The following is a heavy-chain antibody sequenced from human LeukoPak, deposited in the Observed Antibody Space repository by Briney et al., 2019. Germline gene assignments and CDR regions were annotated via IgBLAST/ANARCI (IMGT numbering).Heavy chain of an antibody. Sequence: PGGSLRLSCAASGFTFSTYAMTWVRQAPGKGLEWVSVIRGSGGGIYYADFVKGRFTISRDNSKNTLYLKMDSLRADDTAIYYCAKAPEVDWYFDLWGRGTLVTVS. CDR2: IRGSGGGI. D-gene: IGHD1-14*01. V-gene: IGHV3-23*01. CDR1: GFTFSTYA. J-gene: IGHJ2*01. CDR3: AKAPEVDWYFDL.